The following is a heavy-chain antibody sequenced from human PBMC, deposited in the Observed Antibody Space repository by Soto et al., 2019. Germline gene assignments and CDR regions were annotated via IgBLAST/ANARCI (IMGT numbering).Heavy chain of an antibody. CDR1: GYSFTSYW. D-gene: IGHD2-2*02. J-gene: IGHJ6*02. CDR3: ASILNYCSSTSCYIWSYYYGMDV. Sequence: LGESLKISCKGSGYSFTSYWISWVRQMPGKGLGWMGRIDPSDSYTNYSPSFQGHVTISADKSISTAYLQWSSLKASDTAMYYCASILNYCSSTSCYIWSYYYGMDVWGQGTTVTVSS. CDR2: IDPSDSYT. V-gene: IGHV5-10-1*01.